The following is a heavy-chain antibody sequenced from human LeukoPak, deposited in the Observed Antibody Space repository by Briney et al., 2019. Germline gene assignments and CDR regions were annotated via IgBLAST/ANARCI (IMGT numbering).Heavy chain of an antibody. Sequence: GASVKVSCKASGYTFTSYDINWVRQATGQGLEWMGWMNPNSGNTGYAQKFQGRVTMTRNTSISTAYMELSSLRSEDTAVYYCARASDTMIVVVHAFDIWAKGQWSPSLQ. CDR2: MNPNSGNT. V-gene: IGHV1-8*01. J-gene: IGHJ3*02. D-gene: IGHD3-22*01. CDR1: GYTFTSYD. CDR3: ARASDTMIVVVHAFDI.